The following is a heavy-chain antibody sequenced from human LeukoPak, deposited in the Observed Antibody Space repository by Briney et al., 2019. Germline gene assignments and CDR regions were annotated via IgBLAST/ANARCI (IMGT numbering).Heavy chain of an antibody. CDR3: GADLTMVRGVPRWFDA. CDR1: GFTFTSSA. Sequence: ASVKVSCKASGFTFTSSAMQWVRQARGQRLEWIGWIVVGSGNTNYAQKFQERVTITRDMSTSTTYMELSSLRSEDTAVYYCGADLTMVRGVPRWFDAWGQGTLVTVSS. CDR2: IVVGSGNT. J-gene: IGHJ5*02. D-gene: IGHD3-10*01. V-gene: IGHV1-58*02.